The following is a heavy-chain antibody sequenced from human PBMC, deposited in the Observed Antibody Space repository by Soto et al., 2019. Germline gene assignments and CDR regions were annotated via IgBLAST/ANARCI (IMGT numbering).Heavy chain of an antibody. CDR2: VSYDGSTK. Sequence: QVQLVESGGGVVQPGRSLRLSCAASGFTFSSYGIHWVRQAPGKGLEWVAVVSYDGSTKYYADSVKGRFTISRDNSKNTLYLQMISLRAEDTAVYYCAKDHSWELTYFDYWGQGTLVTVYS. CDR1: GFTFSSYG. V-gene: IGHV3-30*18. CDR3: AKDHSWELTYFDY. D-gene: IGHD1-26*01. J-gene: IGHJ4*02.